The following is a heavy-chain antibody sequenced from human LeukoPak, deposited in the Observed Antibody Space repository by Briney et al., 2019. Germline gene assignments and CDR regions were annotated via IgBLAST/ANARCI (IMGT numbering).Heavy chain of an antibody. CDR3: ARDPSYYYDSSGYPDY. CDR1: GFTFSSYG. Sequence: GRSLRLSCAASGFTFSSYGMHWVRQAPGKGLKWVAVIWYDGSNKYYADSVKGRFTISRDNSKNTLYLQMNSLRAEDTAVYYCARDPSYYYDSSGYPDYWGQGTLVTVSS. J-gene: IGHJ4*02. CDR2: IWYDGSNK. V-gene: IGHV3-33*01. D-gene: IGHD3-22*01.